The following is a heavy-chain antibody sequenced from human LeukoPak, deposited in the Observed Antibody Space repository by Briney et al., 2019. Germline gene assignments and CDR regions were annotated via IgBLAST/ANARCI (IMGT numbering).Heavy chain of an antibody. V-gene: IGHV1-24*01. D-gene: IGHD2-2*01. J-gene: IGHJ3*02. CDR1: GHTLTKLS. Sequence: ASVKVSCKVSGHTLTKLSIQWVRQAPGKGLEWMGGFDPEDGEEIYAHNFQGRVTMTEDTSTDTAYMELRSLRYDDTAVYYCAKPQHIVVVGDAFDIWGQGTMATVSS. CDR3: AKPQHIVVVGDAFDI. CDR2: FDPEDGEE.